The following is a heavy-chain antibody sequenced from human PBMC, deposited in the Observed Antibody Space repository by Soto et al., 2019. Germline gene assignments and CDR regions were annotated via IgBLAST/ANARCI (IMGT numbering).Heavy chain of an antibody. CDR3: ARGSSTFRYCSSTSCYALYYYYYMDV. CDR1: GGSFSGYY. Sequence: SETLSLTCAVYGGSFSGYYWSWIRQPPGKGLEWIGEINHSGSTNYNPSPKSRVTISVDTSKNQFSLKLSSVTAADTAVYYCARGSSTFRYCSSTSCYALYYYYYMDVWGKGTTVT. J-gene: IGHJ6*03. V-gene: IGHV4-34*01. CDR2: INHSGST. D-gene: IGHD2-2*01.